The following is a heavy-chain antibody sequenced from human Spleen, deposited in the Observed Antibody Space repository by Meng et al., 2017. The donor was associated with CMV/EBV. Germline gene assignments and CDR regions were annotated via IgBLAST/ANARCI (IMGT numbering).Heavy chain of an antibody. D-gene: IGHD3-10*01. Sequence: ASVQVSCKTSGYTFSSYDINWVRQATGQGLEWMGWINPDNGNTGYAQKFQGRVTITSNTSGRTAYMELSSLRSEDKAVYFCARVWYRSLWFGEFWHWGQGTPVTVSS. J-gene: IGHJ4*02. CDR3: ARVWYRSLWFGEFWH. CDR2: INPDNGNT. CDR1: GYTFSSYD. V-gene: IGHV1-8*01.